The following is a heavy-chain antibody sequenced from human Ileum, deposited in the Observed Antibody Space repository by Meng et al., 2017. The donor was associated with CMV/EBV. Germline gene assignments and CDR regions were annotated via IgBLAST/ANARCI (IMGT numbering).Heavy chain of an antibody. V-gene: IGHV3-43*01. CDR1: GFNFDDYS. J-gene: IGHJ4*02. CDR3: AKDISSAWYPTVYYFDY. Sequence: GESLKISCAASGFNFDDYSMHWVRQAPGKGLEWVSLISRDGGFTYYADSVKGRFTVSRDNSKNSLYLQVNSLRTEDTALYYCAKDISSAWYPTVYYFDYWGQGTLVTVPS. D-gene: IGHD6-19*01. CDR2: ISRDGGFT.